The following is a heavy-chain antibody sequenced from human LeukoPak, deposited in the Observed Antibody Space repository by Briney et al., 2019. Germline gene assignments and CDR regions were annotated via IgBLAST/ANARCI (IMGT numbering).Heavy chain of an antibody. J-gene: IGHJ4*02. V-gene: IGHV4-38-2*02. CDR3: ASRNDILTGYVFDF. CDR2: IYHSGST. CDR1: GYSISSGYY. D-gene: IGHD3-9*01. Sequence: SETLSLTCTVSGYSISSGYYWGWIRQPPGKGLEWIGSIYHSGSTYYNPSLKSRVTISVDTSKNQFSLKLTSVTAADTAVYYCASRNDILTGYVFDFWGQGTLVTVSS.